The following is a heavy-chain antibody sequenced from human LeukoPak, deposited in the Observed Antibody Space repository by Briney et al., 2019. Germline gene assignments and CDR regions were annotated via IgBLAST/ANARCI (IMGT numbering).Heavy chain of an antibody. Sequence: KPGGSLRLSCAASGFIFSNAWMSWVRQAPGKGLEWVGRIKAKTDGGTINYAAPVEGRFTISRDDSKDTLYLQMNSLKIEDSAVYYCATGSASYYGIDYWGQGTLVTVSS. V-gene: IGHV3-15*01. J-gene: IGHJ4*02. CDR3: ATGSASYYGIDY. D-gene: IGHD1-26*01. CDR1: GFIFSNAW. CDR2: IKAKTDGGTI.